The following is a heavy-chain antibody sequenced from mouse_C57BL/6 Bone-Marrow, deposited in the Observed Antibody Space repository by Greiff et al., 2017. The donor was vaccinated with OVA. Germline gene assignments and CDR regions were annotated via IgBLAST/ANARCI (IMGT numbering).Heavy chain of an antibody. CDR2: IYPGDGDT. V-gene: IGHV1-82*01. D-gene: IGHD1-1*01. J-gene: IGHJ2*01. CDR1: GYAFSSSW. CDR3: TTSFEDY. Sequence: QVQLKQSGPELVKPGASVKISCKASGYAFSSSWMNWVKQRPGKGLEWIGRIYPGDGDTNYNGKFKGKATLTADKSSSTAYMQLSSLTSEDTAVYYCTTSFEDYWGQGTTLTVSS.